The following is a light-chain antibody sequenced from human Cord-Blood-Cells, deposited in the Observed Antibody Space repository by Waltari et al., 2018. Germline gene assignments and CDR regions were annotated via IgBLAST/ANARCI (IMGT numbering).Light chain of an antibody. V-gene: IGKV3-15*01. CDR2: GAA. J-gene: IGKJ5*01. CDR1: QSVSSN. Sequence: EIVMTQSPATLSVSPGERATLSCRASQSVSSNLAWYQQKPGQAPRLLIYGAAPRATGITARFSGIVSGTEFTLTISSLQSEDFAVYYCQQYNNWPPITFGQGTRLEIK. CDR3: QQYNNWPPIT.